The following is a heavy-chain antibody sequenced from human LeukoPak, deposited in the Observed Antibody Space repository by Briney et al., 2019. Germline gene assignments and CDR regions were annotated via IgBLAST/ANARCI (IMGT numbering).Heavy chain of an antibody. J-gene: IGHJ4*02. CDR2: IYSGGST. D-gene: IGHD6-13*01. CDR1: GFTVSSNY. CDR3: ARGRRGIAAAGAY. Sequence: GGSLRLSCAASGFTVSSNYMSWVRQAPGKGLEWVSVIYSGGSTYYADSMKGRFTISRDNSKNTLYLQMNSLRAEDTAVYYCARGRRGIAAAGAYWGQGTLVTVSS. V-gene: IGHV3-53*01.